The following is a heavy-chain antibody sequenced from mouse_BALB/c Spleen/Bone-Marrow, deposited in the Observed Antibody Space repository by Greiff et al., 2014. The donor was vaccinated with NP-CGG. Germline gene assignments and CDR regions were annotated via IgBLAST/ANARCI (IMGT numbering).Heavy chain of an antibody. J-gene: IGHJ4*01. V-gene: IGHV1S81*02. CDR3: TRREYYRYDRAMDY. D-gene: IGHD2-14*01. CDR2: INPSNGGT. Sequence: VQLQQSGAELVKPGASVKLSCKASGYTFTSYYMYWVKQRPGQGLEWVGEINPSNGGTNFNEKFKSKATLTVDESSSTAYMQLSSLTSEDSAVYYCTRREYYRYDRAMDYWGQGTSVTVSS. CDR1: GYTFTSYY.